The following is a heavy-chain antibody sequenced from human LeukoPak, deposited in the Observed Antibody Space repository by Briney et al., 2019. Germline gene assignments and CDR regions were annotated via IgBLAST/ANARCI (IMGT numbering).Heavy chain of an antibody. D-gene: IGHD6-13*01. CDR3: ARDNIPVAGTGLSWFDP. CDR1: GGALSSGGYY. CDR2: IYHSGTP. V-gene: IGHV4-30-2*01. J-gene: IGHJ5*02. Sequence: SQTLSLTCTVSGGALSSGGYYWTWIRQPPGKGLEWIGNIYHSGTPYYNPSLKSRVTLSVDRSKNQFSLKMTSVTAADTAVYYCARDNIPVAGTGLSWFDPWGQGTLVTVSS.